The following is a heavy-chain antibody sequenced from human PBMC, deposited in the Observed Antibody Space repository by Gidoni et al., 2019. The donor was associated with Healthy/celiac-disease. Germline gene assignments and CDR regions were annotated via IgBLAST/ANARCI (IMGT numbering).Heavy chain of an antibody. CDR3: ARGFYGYEDWFDP. CDR2: MNPNSGNT. Sequence: QVQLVQSGAEVKKPGASVKVSCTASGYTFTSYDINWVRQATGQGLAWMGWMNPNSGNTGYAQKCQGRVTMTRNNSISTAYMELSSLRSEDTAVYYCARGFYGYEDWFDPWGQGTLVTVSS. V-gene: IGHV1-8*01. CDR1: GYTFTSYD. J-gene: IGHJ5*02. D-gene: IGHD5-18*01.